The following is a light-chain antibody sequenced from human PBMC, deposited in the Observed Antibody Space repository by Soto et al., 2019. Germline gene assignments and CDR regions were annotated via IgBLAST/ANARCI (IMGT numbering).Light chain of an antibody. CDR3: QNYNGAPWT. V-gene: IGKV1-27*01. CDR1: QGISTY. Sequence: DIQMTQSPSSLSASVGDRVTITCRASQGISTYLVWYQQKPGTVPKLLIFAAPTLQSGVPSRFSGSGSGTDFTLTISSLQPEDVATYYCQNYNGAPWTFGQGTKVDIK. J-gene: IGKJ1*01. CDR2: AAP.